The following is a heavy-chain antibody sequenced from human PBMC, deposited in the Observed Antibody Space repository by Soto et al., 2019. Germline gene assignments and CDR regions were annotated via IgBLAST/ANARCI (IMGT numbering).Heavy chain of an antibody. V-gene: IGHV3-30-3*01. CDR2: ISYDGSNK. D-gene: IGHD4-17*01. CDR3: ARDPSTPYGDYSDF. Sequence: QVQLVESGGGVVQPGRSLRLSCAASGFTFSSYAMHWVRQAPGKGLEWVAVISYDGSNKYYADSVKGRFTISGDNSKNTLYLQMSSLRAEDTAVYYCARDPSTPYGDYSDFWGQGTLVTVSS. J-gene: IGHJ4*02. CDR1: GFTFSSYA.